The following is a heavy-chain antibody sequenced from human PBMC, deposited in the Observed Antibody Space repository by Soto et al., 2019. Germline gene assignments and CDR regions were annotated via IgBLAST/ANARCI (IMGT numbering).Heavy chain of an antibody. J-gene: IGHJ4*02. CDR3: AYYYDSSGPFDY. CDR2: IIPIFGTA. V-gene: IGHV1-69*06. D-gene: IGHD3-22*01. Sequence: SVKVSFKASGGTFTSYSISWVRQAPGQGLEWMGGIIPIFGTANYAQKFQGRVTITADKSTSTAYMELSSLRSEDTAVYYCAYYYDSSGPFDYWGQGTLVTVSS. CDR1: GGTFTSYS.